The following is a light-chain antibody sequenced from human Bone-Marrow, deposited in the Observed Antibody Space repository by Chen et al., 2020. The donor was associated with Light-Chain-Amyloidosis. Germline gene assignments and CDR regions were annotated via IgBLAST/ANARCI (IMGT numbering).Light chain of an antibody. CDR1: SGSIATNY. J-gene: IGLJ3*02. CDR3: QSYQGSSQGV. CDR2: EDD. Sequence: NFMLTQPHSVSESPGKTVIISCTRSSGSIATNYVQWYQQRPGSSPTTVIYEDDQRPSGVPDRFSGSIDRSYNSASLTISGLKTEDAADYDWQSYQGSSQGVFGGGTKLTVL. V-gene: IGLV6-57*01.